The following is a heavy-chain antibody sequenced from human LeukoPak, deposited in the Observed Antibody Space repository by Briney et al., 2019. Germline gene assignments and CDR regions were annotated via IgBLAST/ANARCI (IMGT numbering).Heavy chain of an antibody. CDR1: GFTFSSYS. CDR3: ARERPVDTAMVRGLGLDY. D-gene: IGHD5-18*01. Sequence: NPGGSLRLSCAASGFTFSSYSMNWVRQAPGKGLEWVSSISSSSSYIYYADSVKGRFTISRDNAKNSLYLQMNSLRAEDTAVYYCARERPVDTAMVRGLGLDYWGQGTLVTVSS. CDR2: ISSSSSYI. V-gene: IGHV3-21*01. J-gene: IGHJ4*02.